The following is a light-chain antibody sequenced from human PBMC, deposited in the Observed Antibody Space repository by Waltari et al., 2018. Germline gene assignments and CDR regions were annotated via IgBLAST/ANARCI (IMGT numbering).Light chain of an antibody. J-gene: IGKJ1*01. Sequence: IVMTQSPATLSMFPGERATLPCRASQPISSNLAWYQQKPGQAPRLLIYGASTRATGIPDRFTGSGSGIEFTLTINSLQSEDFAVYYCQQYNNWPPDPTFGQGTKVEIK. CDR3: QQYNNWPPDPT. CDR1: QPISSN. V-gene: IGKV3D-15*01. CDR2: GAS.